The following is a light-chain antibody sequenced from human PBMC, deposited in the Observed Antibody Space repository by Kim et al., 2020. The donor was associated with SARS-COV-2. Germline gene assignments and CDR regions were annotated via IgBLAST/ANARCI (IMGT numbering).Light chain of an antibody. CDR2: GAS. CDR1: QSVSDSN. V-gene: IGKV3-20*01. CDR3: QQYGYSPWT. Sequence: EIVLTQSPGTLSLSPGVRATLSCRASQSVSDSNLAWYQHKPGRAPRLLIYGASTRATGLPDRFSGGGSGADFTLTISRLGPEDFAMYYCQQYGYSPWTFGQGTKREIK. J-gene: IGKJ1*01.